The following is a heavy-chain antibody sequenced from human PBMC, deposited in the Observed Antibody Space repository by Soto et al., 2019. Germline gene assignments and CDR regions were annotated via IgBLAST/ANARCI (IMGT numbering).Heavy chain of an antibody. CDR2: LLRPGRST. D-gene: IGHD3-16*01. CDR1: GFMFSDYA. CDR3: AKDAIANDGIWLMDS. V-gene: IGHV3-23*01. Sequence: QSGGSLRLSCADSGFMFSDYAITWARQAPGKELEWVSGLLRPGRSTYYADSVKGRFTISGDTSANTVYLQMDSLRAEDTAVYYYAKDAIANDGIWLMDSWGQGTVVTVSS. J-gene: IGHJ5*02.